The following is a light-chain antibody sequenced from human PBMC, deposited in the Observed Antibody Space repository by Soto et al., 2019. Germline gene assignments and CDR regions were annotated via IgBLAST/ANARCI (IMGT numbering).Light chain of an antibody. CDR2: EDT. CDR1: SSDVGSYNL. V-gene: IGLV2-23*01. J-gene: IGLJ1*01. CDR3: CSYAGSTTYV. Sequence: QSALTQPASVSGSPGQSITISCTGTSSDVGSYNLVSWYQQHPGKAPKLMIYEDTRRPSGVSNRFSGSKSGNTASLTLSGLQAEDEADYYCCSYAGSTTYVFGTGTKVTVL.